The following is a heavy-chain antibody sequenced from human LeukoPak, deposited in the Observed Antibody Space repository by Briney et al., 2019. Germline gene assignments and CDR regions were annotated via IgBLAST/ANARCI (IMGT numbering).Heavy chain of an antibody. CDR2: ISGSGDNT. D-gene: IGHD5-18*01. J-gene: IGHJ4*02. Sequence: GGSLRLSCAASGFTFSSYAMSWVRQAPGKGLEWVSGISGSGDNTYYADSVEGRFTISRDNSKNTLYLQMNSLRAEDTAVYYCAKDPWTQQQDSYFDFWGQGTLVTVSS. V-gene: IGHV3-23*01. CDR1: GFTFSSYA. CDR3: AKDPWTQQQDSYFDF.